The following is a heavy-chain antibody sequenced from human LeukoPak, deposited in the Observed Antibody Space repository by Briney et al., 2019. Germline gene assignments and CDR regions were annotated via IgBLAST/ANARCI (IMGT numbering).Heavy chain of an antibody. D-gene: IGHD6-19*01. CDR2: IHIRGST. CDR1: GGSISSYY. J-gene: IGHJ4*02. V-gene: IGHV4-4*07. CDR3: VRDGTGDSSGWHL. Sequence: KPSETLSLTCTVSGGSISSYYWGWIRQPAGKGLEWIGRIHIRGSTDYSPSLKSRVSMSVGTSKNQFFLRLRSVTAADTAVYYCVRDGTGDSSGWHLWGQGTLVTVSS.